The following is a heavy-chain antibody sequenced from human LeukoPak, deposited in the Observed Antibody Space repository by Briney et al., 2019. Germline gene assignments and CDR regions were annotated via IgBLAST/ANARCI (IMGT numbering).Heavy chain of an antibody. V-gene: IGHV3-7*01. J-gene: IGHJ6*02. D-gene: IGHD1-26*01. CDR2: IKQDGSEK. Sequence: GGSLRLSCAASGFTFSSYWMSWVRQAPGKGLEWVANIKQDGSEKYYADSVKGRFTISRDNSKNTLYLQMNSLRAEDTAVYYCASLAHQLLYSGSYQGYYYGMDVWGQGTTVTVSS. CDR3: ASLAHQLLYSGSYQGYYYGMDV. CDR1: GFTFSSYW.